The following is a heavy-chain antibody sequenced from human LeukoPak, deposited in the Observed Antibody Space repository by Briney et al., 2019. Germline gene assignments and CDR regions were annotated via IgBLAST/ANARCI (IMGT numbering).Heavy chain of an antibody. D-gene: IGHD6-6*01. Sequence: PGGSLRLSCAASGFTFSSYAMHWVRRAPGKGLEWVAVISYDGSNKYYADSVKGRFAISRDNSKNTLYLQMNSLRAEDTAVYYCARALQLLRGYFDYWGQGTLVTVSS. J-gene: IGHJ4*02. CDR2: ISYDGSNK. CDR1: GFTFSSYA. CDR3: ARALQLLRGYFDY. V-gene: IGHV3-30*09.